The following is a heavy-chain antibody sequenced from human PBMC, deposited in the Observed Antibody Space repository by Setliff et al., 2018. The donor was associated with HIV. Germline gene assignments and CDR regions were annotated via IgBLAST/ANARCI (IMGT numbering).Heavy chain of an antibody. V-gene: IGHV2-70D*14. CDR3: ARIYRDYGGKPPRYYFDL. J-gene: IGHJ4*02. CDR2: IDWDDDK. D-gene: IGHD4-17*01. CDR1: GFSLSTIGMR. Sequence: SGPTLVNPTQTLTLTCTFSGFSLSTIGMRVSWIRQPPGEDLEWLARIDWDDDKYCSTSLKTRLTISKDTSKNQVVLTMTNMDPVDTATYYCARIYRDYGGKPPRYYFDLWGQGTVVTVSS.